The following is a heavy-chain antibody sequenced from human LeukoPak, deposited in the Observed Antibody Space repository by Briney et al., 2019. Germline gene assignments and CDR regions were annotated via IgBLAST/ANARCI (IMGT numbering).Heavy chain of an antibody. V-gene: IGHV1-24*01. D-gene: IGHD3-10*01. CDR2: FDPEDGET. Sequence: ASVKVSCKVSGYTLTELSMHWVRQAPGKGLEWMGGFDPEDGETIYAQKFQGRVTMTEDTSTDTAYMELSSLRSEDTAVYYCATSDILMVWGVTSWFDPWGQGTLVTVSS. CDR1: GYTLTELS. CDR3: ATSDILMVWGVTSWFDP. J-gene: IGHJ5*02.